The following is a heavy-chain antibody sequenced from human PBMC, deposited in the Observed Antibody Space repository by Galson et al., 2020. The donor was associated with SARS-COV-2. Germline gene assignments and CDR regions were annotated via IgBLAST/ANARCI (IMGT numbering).Heavy chain of an antibody. CDR1: GGSISSGGYS. D-gene: IGHD3-22*01. CDR2: IYHSGST. V-gene: IGHV4-30-2*01. Sequence: SETLSLTCAVSGGSISSGGYSWSWIRQPPGKGLEWIAYIYHSGSTYYNPSLKSRITISVDRSTNQFSLKLNSVTAADTAVYYCARGDYYDSSGFQHAFDIWCQGTMVTVSS. J-gene: IGHJ3*02. CDR3: ARGDYYDSSGFQHAFDI.